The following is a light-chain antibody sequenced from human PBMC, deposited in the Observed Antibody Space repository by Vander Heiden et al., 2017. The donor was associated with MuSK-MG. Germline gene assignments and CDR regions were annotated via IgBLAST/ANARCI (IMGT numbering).Light chain of an antibody. Sequence: DIVLTQSPGTLALSPGERATPPCRASQSVSNRFLAWYQQKPGQAPRLLIYAASTRATGIPDRFTGSGSGTDFTLTITRLEPEDFAVYYCHQHSSSPRTFGQGTKMEI. CDR2: AAS. J-gene: IGKJ1*01. CDR1: QSVSNRF. CDR3: HQHSSSPRT. V-gene: IGKV3-20*01.